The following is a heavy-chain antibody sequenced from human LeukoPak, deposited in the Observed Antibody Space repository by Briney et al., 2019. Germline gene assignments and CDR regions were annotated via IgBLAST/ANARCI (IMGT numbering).Heavy chain of an antibody. D-gene: IGHD6-19*01. CDR3: ARDFSRYSSGWYSQSGYYFDY. CDR1: VYTFTGYY. Sequence: ASVKVSCKASVYTFTGYYMHWVRQAPGQGLDWMGWINPNSDGTNYAQKFQGRVAMTRDTSISTAYMELSRLRSDDTAVYYCARDFSRYSSGWYSQSGYYFDYWSQGTLVTVSS. V-gene: IGHV1-2*02. CDR2: INPNSDGT. J-gene: IGHJ4*02.